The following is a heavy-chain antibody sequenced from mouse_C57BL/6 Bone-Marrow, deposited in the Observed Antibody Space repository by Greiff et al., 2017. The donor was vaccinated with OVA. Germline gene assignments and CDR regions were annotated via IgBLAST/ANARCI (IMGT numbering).Heavy chain of an antibody. V-gene: IGHV5-17*01. CDR3: AREEIYYDYGRFAY. J-gene: IGHJ3*01. D-gene: IGHD2-4*01. CDR1: GFTFSDHG. CDR2: ISSGSSTI. Sequence: EVKLVESGGGLVKPGGSLKLSCAASGFTFSDHGMHWVRQAPEKGLEWVAYISSGSSTIYYADTVKGRFTISRDNAKNTLFLQMTRLRSEDTAMYNCAREEIYYDYGRFAYWGQGTLVTVSA.